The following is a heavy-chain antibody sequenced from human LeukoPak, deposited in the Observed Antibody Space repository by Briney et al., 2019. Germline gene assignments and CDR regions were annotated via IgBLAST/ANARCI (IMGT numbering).Heavy chain of an antibody. D-gene: IGHD6-13*01. CDR3: ARGAEKLVYRDEYYYYGMDV. CDR2: ISYDGSNK. Sequence: QPGRSLLLSCAASGFTFSSYAMHWVRRAPGKGLEWGAVISYDGSNKYYADSVKGRFTISRDNSKNTLYLQMNSLRAEDTAVYYCARGAEKLVYRDEYYYYGMDVWGQGTTVTVSS. J-gene: IGHJ6*02. CDR1: GFTFSSYA. V-gene: IGHV3-30*04.